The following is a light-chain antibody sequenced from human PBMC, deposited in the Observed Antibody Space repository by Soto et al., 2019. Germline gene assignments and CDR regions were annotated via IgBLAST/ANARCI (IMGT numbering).Light chain of an antibody. CDR1: QGIRDA. Sequence: DIQMTQSPSSLSASVGDRVTITCRASQGIRDALGWYQQKPGKVPKRLIYSSSSLQNGVPSRFSGSGSDTVFTRTISSLQPEDFATYFCLQHSDYPFTFGQGTRLEI. J-gene: IGKJ2*01. CDR3: LQHSDYPFT. V-gene: IGKV1-17*01. CDR2: SSS.